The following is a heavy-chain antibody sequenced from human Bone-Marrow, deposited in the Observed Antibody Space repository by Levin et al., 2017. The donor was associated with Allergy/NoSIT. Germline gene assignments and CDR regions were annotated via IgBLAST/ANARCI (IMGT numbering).Heavy chain of an antibody. Sequence: RGESLKISCAASGFSFWHYTMNWVRQAPGKGLEWVSCISSSGDSTYYADSVKGRFTISRDNAKNSLYLQLNRLRDEDTALYYCARDPAMGYYDSSGYSGDHWGQGTLVTVSS. J-gene: IGHJ4*02. CDR1: GFSFWHYT. D-gene: IGHD3-22*01. CDR3: ARDPAMGYYDSSGYSGDH. V-gene: IGHV3-48*02. CDR2: ISSSGDST.